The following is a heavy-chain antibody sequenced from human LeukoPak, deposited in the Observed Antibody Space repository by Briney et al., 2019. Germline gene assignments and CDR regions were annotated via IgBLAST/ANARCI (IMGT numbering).Heavy chain of an antibody. J-gene: IGHJ4*02. V-gene: IGHV3-11*06. Sequence: GGSLRLSCAASGFTFSDYYMSWIRQAPGKGLEWVSSISSSSSYIYYADSVKGRLTISRDNAKNSLYLQMNSLRAEDTAVYYCAKENYYDSSGYYHDFDYWGQGTLVTVSS. CDR3: AKENYYDSSGYYHDFDY. D-gene: IGHD3-22*01. CDR2: ISSSSSYI. CDR1: GFTFSDYY.